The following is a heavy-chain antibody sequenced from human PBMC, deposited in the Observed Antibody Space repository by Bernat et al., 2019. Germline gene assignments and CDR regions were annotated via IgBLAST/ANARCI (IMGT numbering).Heavy chain of an antibody. CDR3: ARGEYYDFWSGYYRRDYFDY. CDR1: GGSISSYY. Sequence: QVQLQESGPGLVKPSETLSLTCTVSGGSISSYYWSWIRQPPGKGLEWIGYIYYSGSTYYNPSLKSRVTISVDTSKNQFSLKLSSVTAADTAVYYCARGEYYDFWSGYYRRDYFDYWGQGTLVTVSS. J-gene: IGHJ4*02. CDR2: IYYSGST. D-gene: IGHD3-3*01. V-gene: IGHV4-59*12.